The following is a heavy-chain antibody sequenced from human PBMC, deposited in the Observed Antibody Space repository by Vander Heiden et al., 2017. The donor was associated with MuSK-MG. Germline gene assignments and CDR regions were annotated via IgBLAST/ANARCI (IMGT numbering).Heavy chain of an antibody. V-gene: IGHV4-59*01. D-gene: IGHD2-21*02. CDR1: GGSISGYF. J-gene: IGHJ5*01. Sequence: QVLLQESGPGLVKPSETLSLTCSVSGGSISGYFWSWIRQPPGKGLEWIGYINYSGSTNYNPSRRSRVTISVDTSKNQFSLKMNSVNAEDTAVYYCAREYHGNKVTRFDPWGQGALVTVSS. CDR3: AREYHGNKVTRFDP. CDR2: INYSGST.